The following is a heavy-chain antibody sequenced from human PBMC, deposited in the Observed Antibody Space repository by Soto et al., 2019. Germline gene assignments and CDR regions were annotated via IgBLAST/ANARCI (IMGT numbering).Heavy chain of an antibody. Sequence: SVKVSCKASGGTFSSYAISWVRQAPGQGLEWMGGIIRIFGTANYAQKFQGRVTITADESTSTAYMELSSLRSEDTAVYYCARDPHYDDSSGSYYFDYWGQGTLVTVSS. CDR2: IIRIFGTA. CDR3: ARDPHYDDSSGSYYFDY. D-gene: IGHD3-22*01. J-gene: IGHJ4*02. V-gene: IGHV1-69*13. CDR1: GGTFSSYA.